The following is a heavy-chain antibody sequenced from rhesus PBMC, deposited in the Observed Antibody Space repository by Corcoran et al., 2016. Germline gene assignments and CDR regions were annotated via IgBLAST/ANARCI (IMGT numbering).Heavy chain of an antibody. CDR3: ARGDYDSGYYGLDS. D-gene: IGHD3-28*01. V-gene: IGHV2S2*01. Sequence: QVTLKESGPALVKPTQTLTLTCTFSGFSLSTSGMRVSWIRQPPGKPLEWLARIDWDDDKYYSTYLKSMLSIAKYTSKNQVVLTMTNRDPVDTATYYGARGDYDSGYYGLDSWGQGVVGTVSS. J-gene: IGHJ6*01. CDR2: IDWDDDK. CDR1: GFSLSTSGMR.